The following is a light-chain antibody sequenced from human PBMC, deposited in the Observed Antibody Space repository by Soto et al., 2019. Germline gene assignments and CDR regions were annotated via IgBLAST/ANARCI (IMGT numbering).Light chain of an antibody. V-gene: IGKV3-20*01. J-gene: IGKJ1*01. Sequence: GLTQSAGTLSLSPGERATLSCRASQSVNSRYIACYQQKPGQAPRLLIYGASTRAGGIPDRFSGSGSGTDFTITIIRLAPDDFAVYYCQPYCRSGTFGQGTKLAIK. CDR2: GAS. CDR3: QPYCRSGT. CDR1: QSVNSRY.